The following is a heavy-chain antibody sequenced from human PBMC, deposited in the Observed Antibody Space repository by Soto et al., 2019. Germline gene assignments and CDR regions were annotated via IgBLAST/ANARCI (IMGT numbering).Heavy chain of an antibody. CDR2: FSYSGST. D-gene: IGHD3-9*01. J-gene: IGHJ6*02. Sequence: QLQLQESGPGLGEPSETLSLTCTVSGASINSSLYYWDWIRQSPGKGLEWIGSFSYSGSTYYNPSLKSRVTISVDTSKNQFSLKLISVTAADTAVYYCARQSTLVIYGMDVWGQGTTVIVSS. V-gene: IGHV4-39*01. CDR3: ARQSTLVIYGMDV. CDR1: GASINSSLYY.